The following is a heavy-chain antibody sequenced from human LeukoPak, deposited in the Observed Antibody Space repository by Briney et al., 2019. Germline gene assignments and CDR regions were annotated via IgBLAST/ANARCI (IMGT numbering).Heavy chain of an antibody. CDR3: ARDDIVATTQKYYYYGMDV. CDR2: IYYSGST. D-gene: IGHD5-12*01. Sequence: SETLSLTCTVSGGSISSYYWSWIRQPPGKGLEWIGYIYYSGSTNYNTSLKSRVTISVDTSKNQFSLKLSSVTAADTAVYYCARDDIVATTQKYYYYGMDVWGQGTTVTVSS. CDR1: GGSISSYY. V-gene: IGHV4-59*01. J-gene: IGHJ6*02.